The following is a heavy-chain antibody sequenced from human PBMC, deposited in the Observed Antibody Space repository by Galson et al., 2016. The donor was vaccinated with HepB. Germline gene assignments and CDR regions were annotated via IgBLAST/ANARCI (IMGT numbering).Heavy chain of an antibody. CDR1: GYSFSNYW. J-gene: IGHJ5*02. V-gene: IGHV5-51*01. CDR3: ARLGFDLSTGSPPGWFDP. CDR2: IFPDDSDS. Sequence: QSGAEVKKPGESLKISCKGSGYSFSNYWIVWVRQMPGKGLEWMGSIFPDDSDSKYSPSFEGHVTISADKSINTVYLQWTSLRASDTAMYYCARLGFDLSTGSPPGWFDPWGQGTLVTVSS. D-gene: IGHD3-9*01.